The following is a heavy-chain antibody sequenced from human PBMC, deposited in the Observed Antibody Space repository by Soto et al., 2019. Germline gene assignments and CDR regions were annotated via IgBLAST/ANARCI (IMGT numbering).Heavy chain of an antibody. J-gene: IGHJ4*02. D-gene: IGHD3-22*01. Sequence: ASVKVSCKASGGTFSSYAISWVRQAPGQGLEWMGGIIPIFGTANYAQKFQGRVTITADKSTSTAYMELSSLRSEDTAVYYCARGALALNDYDSSGYGNYFDYWGQGTLVTV. V-gene: IGHV1-69*06. CDR2: IIPIFGTA. CDR1: GGTFSSYA. CDR3: ARGALALNDYDSSGYGNYFDY.